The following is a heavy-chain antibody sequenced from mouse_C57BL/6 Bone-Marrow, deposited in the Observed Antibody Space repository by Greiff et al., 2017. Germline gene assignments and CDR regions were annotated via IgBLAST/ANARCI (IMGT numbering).Heavy chain of an antibody. CDR1: GFTFTDYY. J-gene: IGHJ4*01. D-gene: IGHD2-3*01. CDR3: ARYLSYDGYYAMDY. CDR2: IRNKANGYTT. Sequence: EVKVEESGGGLVQPGGSLSLSCAASGFTFTDYYMSWVRQPPGKALEWLGFIRNKANGYTTEYSASVKGRFTISRDNSQIILYLQMNALRAEDSATYYCARYLSYDGYYAMDYWGQGTSVTVSS. V-gene: IGHV7-3*01.